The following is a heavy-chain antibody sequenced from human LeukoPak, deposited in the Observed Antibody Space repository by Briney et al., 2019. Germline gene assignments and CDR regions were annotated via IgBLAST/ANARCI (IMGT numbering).Heavy chain of an antibody. J-gene: IGHJ5*02. Sequence: GGSLRLSCAASGSTFSSYAMSWVRQAPGKGLEWVSAISGSGGSTYYADSVKGRFTISRDNSKNTLYLQMNSLRAEDTAVYYCAKHKGDIVVVVAATLTAWFDPWGQGTLVTVSS. CDR1: GSTFSSYA. V-gene: IGHV3-23*01. CDR2: ISGSGGST. D-gene: IGHD2-15*01. CDR3: AKHKGDIVVVVAATLTAWFDP.